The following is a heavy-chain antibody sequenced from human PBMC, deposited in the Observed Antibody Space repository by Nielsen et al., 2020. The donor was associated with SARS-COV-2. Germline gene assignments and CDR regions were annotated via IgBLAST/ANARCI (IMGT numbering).Heavy chain of an antibody. V-gene: IGHV3-74*01. J-gene: IGHJ4*02. D-gene: IGHD1-1*01. CDR2: INSDGSST. Sequence: WIRQPPGKGLVWVSRINSDGSSTSDADSVKGRFTISRDNAKSSVYLQMNSLRVDDTAVYYCTREWQLTAWGQGTLVTVSS. CDR3: TREWQLTA.